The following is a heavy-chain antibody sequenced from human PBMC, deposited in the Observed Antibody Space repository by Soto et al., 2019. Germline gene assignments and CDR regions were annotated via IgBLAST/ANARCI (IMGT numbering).Heavy chain of an antibody. CDR2: INPSGGST. CDR1: GYTFTSYY. CDR3: ARAEAYSSGWYDPSASGFDY. V-gene: IGHV1-46*01. Sequence: ASVKVSCKASGYTFTSYYMHWVRQAPGQGLEWMGKINPSGGSTSYAQKFQGRVTMTRDTSTSTVYMELSSLRSEDTAVYYCARAEAYSSGWYDPSASGFDYWGQGTLVTVSS. D-gene: IGHD6-19*01. J-gene: IGHJ4*02.